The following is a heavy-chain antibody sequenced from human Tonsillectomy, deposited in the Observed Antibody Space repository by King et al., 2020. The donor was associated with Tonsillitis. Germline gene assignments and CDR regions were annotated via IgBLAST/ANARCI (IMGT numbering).Heavy chain of an antibody. CDR2: INHSGST. CDR3: ARVWYSSSWSPIYYYYYGMDV. CDR1: GGSFSGYY. J-gene: IGHJ6*02. Sequence: LQQWGAGLLKPSETLSLTCAVYGGSFSGYYWSWLRQPPGKGLEWIGEINHSGSTNYNPSLKSRVTISVDTSKNQFSLKLSSVTAADTAVYYCARVWYSSSWSPIYYYYYGMDVWGQGTTVTVSS. D-gene: IGHD6-13*01. V-gene: IGHV4-34*01.